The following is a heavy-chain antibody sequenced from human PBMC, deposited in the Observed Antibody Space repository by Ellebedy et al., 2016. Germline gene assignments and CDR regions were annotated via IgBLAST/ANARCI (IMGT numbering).Heavy chain of an antibody. J-gene: IGHJ6*02. CDR3: ASPNPLIPAALYGMDV. D-gene: IGHD2-2*01. V-gene: IGHV3-74*01. CDR1: GFTFSSYW. CDR2: INSDGSST. Sequence: GESLKISXAASGFTFSSYWMHWVRQAPGKGLVWVSRINSDGSSTSYADSVKGRFTISRDNAKNTLYLQMNSLRAEDTAVYYCASPNPLIPAALYGMDVWGQGTTVTVSS.